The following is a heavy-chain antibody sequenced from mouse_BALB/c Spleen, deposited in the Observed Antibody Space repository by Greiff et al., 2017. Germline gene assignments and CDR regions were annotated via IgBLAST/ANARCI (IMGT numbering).Heavy chain of an antibody. CDR1: GFSLTSYG. V-gene: IGHV2-9*02. Sequence: QVQLKESGPGLVAPSQSLSITCTVSGFSLTSYGVHWVRQPPGKGLEWLGVIWAGGSTNYYSALMSRLSISKDNSKSQVFLKMNSLQTDDTAMYYCARGTARATYYFDYWGQGTTLTVAS. CDR3: ARGTARATYYFDY. CDR2: IWAGGST. D-gene: IGHD3-2*01. J-gene: IGHJ2*01.